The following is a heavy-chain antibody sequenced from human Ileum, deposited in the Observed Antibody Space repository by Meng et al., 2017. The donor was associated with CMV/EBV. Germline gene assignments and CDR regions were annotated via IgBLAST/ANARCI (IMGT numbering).Heavy chain of an antibody. CDR3: ARSTLQTFDSSGQSH. CDR1: GFTFSDYY. Sequence: GGSLRPSCATSGFTFSDYYMSWIRQTPGKGLESLSYISGRSSSIFHAESVKGRFTISRDNAKNSLYLEMNNVKVEDTGVYYCARSTLQTFDSSGQSHWGQGTLVTVSS. V-gene: IGHV3-11*01. D-gene: IGHD3-22*01. J-gene: IGHJ1*01. CDR2: ISGRSSSI.